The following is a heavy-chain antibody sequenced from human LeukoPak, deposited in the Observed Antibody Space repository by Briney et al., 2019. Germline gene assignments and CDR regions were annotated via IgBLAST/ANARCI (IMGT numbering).Heavy chain of an antibody. CDR1: GGSISSYY. Sequence: SETLSLTCTVSGGSISSYYWSWIRQPLRKGLEWIAYISDIGSTNYNPSLKSRVTISLDTSKNQFSLKLSSVTAADTAVYYCAGHHPRNTVDFWGQGTLVTVSS. J-gene: IGHJ4*02. V-gene: IGHV4-59*08. D-gene: IGHD2/OR15-2a*01. CDR3: AGHHPRNTVDF. CDR2: ISDIGST.